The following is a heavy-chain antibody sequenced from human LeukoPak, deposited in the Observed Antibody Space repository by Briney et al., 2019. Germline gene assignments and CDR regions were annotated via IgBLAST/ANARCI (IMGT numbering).Heavy chain of an antibody. CDR3: AKDYSKTSYYGSGTYYRPNWFDP. V-gene: IGHV3-23*01. CDR2: ISGSGGST. Sequence: GGTLRLSCAASGFTFSSYGMSWVRQAPGKGLEWVSAISGSGGSTYYADSVKGRFTISRDNSKNTLYLQMNSLRAEDTAMYYCAKDYSKTSYYGSGTYYRPNWFDPWGQGTLVTVSS. D-gene: IGHD3-10*01. J-gene: IGHJ5*02. CDR1: GFTFSSYG.